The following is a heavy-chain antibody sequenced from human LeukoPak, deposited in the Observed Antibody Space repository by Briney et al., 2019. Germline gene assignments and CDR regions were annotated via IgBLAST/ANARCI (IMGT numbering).Heavy chain of an antibody. CDR2: ISGSSSYI. CDR3: AREGRVITISVYFQH. J-gene: IGHJ1*01. V-gene: IGHV3-21*01. D-gene: IGHD3-22*01. Sequence: PGGSLRLSCAASGFTFSSYSMNWVRQAPGKGLEWVSSISGSSSYIYYADSVKGRFTISRDNSKNTLYLQMNSLRAEDTAVYYCAREGRVITISVYFQHWGQGTLVTVSS. CDR1: GFTFSSYS.